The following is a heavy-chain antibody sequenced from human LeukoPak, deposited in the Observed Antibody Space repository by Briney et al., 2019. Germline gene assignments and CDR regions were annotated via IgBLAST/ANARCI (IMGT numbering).Heavy chain of an antibody. V-gene: IGHV3-20*04. Sequence: GGSLRLSCAASGFTFSSYSMNWVRQAPGKGLEWVSGVNWNGDNTGYADSVKGRFTISRDNGKNSLYLQMNSLSADDTALYYCTRLDNPNYYSYYMDVWGKGTTATVSS. CDR1: GFTFSSYS. CDR3: TRLDNPNYYSYYMDV. CDR2: VNWNGDNT. D-gene: IGHD1-1*01. J-gene: IGHJ6*03.